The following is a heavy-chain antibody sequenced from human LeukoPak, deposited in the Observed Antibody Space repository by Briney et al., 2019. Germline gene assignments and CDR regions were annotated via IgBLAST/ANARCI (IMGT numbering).Heavy chain of an antibody. CDR2: ISGSGGST. D-gene: IGHD4-17*01. CDR3: ARDSYGDYVFDY. V-gene: IGHV3-23*01. CDR1: GFTFSSYA. Sequence: GGSLRLSCAASGFTFSSYAMSWVRQAPGKGLEWVSAISGSGGSTYYADSVKGRFTISRDNAKNSLYLQMNSLRAEDTAVYYCARDSYGDYVFDYWGQGTLVTVSS. J-gene: IGHJ4*02.